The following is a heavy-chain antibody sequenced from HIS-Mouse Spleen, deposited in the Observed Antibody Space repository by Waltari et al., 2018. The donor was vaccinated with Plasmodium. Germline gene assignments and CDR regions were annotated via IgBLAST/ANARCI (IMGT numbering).Heavy chain of an antibody. D-gene: IGHD4-4*01. J-gene: IGHJ6*02. Sequence: QLQLQESGQGLVKPSETRSLPCTVPGGSISSSSYYWGWIRRPQGKRLEWIGSIYYSGSTYYNPSLKSRVTISVDTSKNQFSLKLSSVTAADTAVYYCASLPRVEEVTTPFYYYYYGMDVWGQGTTVTVSS. CDR2: IYYSGST. V-gene: IGHV4-39*01. CDR1: GGSISSSSYY. CDR3: ASLPRVEEVTTPFYYYYYGMDV.